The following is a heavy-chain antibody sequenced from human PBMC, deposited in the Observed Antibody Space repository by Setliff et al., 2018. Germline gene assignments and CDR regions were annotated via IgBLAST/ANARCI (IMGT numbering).Heavy chain of an antibody. Sequence: GGSLRLSCAASGFTFNDYGLTWLRRVPGKGLEWVSGIDWNGGRIGYADSVKGRFTISRDNRKNSMYLQMNSPKTEDTAVYYCTRAGNTDAMAAMAAGGYAFDIWGQGTMVTVSS. D-gene: IGHD2-2*01. V-gene: IGHV3-20*04. CDR2: IDWNGGRI. J-gene: IGHJ3*02. CDR3: TRAGNTDAMAAMAAGGYAFDI. CDR1: GFTFNDYG.